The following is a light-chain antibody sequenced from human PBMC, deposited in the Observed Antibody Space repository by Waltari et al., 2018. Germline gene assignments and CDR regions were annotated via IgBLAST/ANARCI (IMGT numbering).Light chain of an antibody. CDR3: QHFFNYPYT. CDR2: KVS. J-gene: IGKJ2*01. Sequence: MTQSPSTLSASVGDRVTIACRAGQSVSDWLVWYQQKPGEAPKVLIYKVSSLENGVPPRFSGSGFGTEFNLTITSLQPDDFATYYCQHFFNYPYTFGQGTKLE. CDR1: QSVSDW. V-gene: IGKV1-5*03.